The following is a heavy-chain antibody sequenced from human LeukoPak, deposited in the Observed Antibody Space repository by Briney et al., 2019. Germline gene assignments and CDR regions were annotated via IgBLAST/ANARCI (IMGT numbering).Heavy chain of an antibody. CDR3: AKGGTRAVAGSSAFDI. D-gene: IGHD6-19*01. J-gene: IGHJ3*02. V-gene: IGHV3-23*01. Sequence: PGGSLRLSCAAFGFTFSSYAMSWVRQAPGKGLEWVSAISGSGGSTYYADSVKGRFTISRDNSKNTLYLQMNSLRAEDTAVYYCAKGGTRAVAGSSAFDIWGQGTMVTVSS. CDR2: ISGSGGST. CDR1: GFTFSSYA.